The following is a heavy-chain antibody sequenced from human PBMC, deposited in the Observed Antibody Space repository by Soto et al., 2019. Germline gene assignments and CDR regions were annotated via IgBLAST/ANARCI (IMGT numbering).Heavy chain of an antibody. CDR2: IKQDGSEK. Sequence: PGGSLRLSCAASGFTFSSYWMSWVRQAPGKGLEWVANIKQDGSEKYYVDSVKGRFTISRDNAKNSLYLQMNSLRAEDTAVYYCARDPSGSKPRPYYYGMDVWGQGTTVTVSS. V-gene: IGHV3-7*01. CDR1: GFTFSSYW. CDR3: ARDPSGSKPRPYYYGMDV. J-gene: IGHJ6*02.